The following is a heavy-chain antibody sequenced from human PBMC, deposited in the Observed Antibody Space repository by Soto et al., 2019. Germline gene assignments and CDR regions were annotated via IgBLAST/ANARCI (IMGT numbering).Heavy chain of an antibody. CDR1: GFTFSSYS. V-gene: IGHV3-48*02. J-gene: IGHJ4*02. Sequence: EVQLVESGGGLVQPGGSLRLSCAASGFTFSSYSMNWVRQAPGKGLEWVSYISSSSSSTYYADSVRGRFTISRDYGKNFIELQIKRPREEETGVYLCAEEGNSGSYIPDWGQGTLVTVSS. CDR3: AEEGNSGSYIPD. CDR2: ISSSSSST. D-gene: IGHD1-26*01.